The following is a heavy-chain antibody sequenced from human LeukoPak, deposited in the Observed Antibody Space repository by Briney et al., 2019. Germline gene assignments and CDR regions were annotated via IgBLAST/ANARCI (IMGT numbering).Heavy chain of an antibody. J-gene: IGHJ4*02. D-gene: IGHD3-3*01. CDR2: IWYDGSNK. Sequence: GGSLRLSCAASGFTFSSYGMHWVRQAPGKGLEWVAVIWYDGSNKYYADSVKGRFTISRDNSKNTLYLQINSLRAEDTAVYYCAKASLEWLLSSSFDYWGQGTLVTVSS. V-gene: IGHV3-33*06. CDR1: GFTFSSYG. CDR3: AKASLEWLLSSSFDY.